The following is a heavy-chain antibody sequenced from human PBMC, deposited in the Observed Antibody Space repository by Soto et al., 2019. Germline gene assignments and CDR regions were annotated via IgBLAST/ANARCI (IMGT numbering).Heavy chain of an antibody. J-gene: IGHJ5*02. CDR1: GFTFSSYS. CDR3: AREGGPTAIYQYNWFDH. CDR2: ISSSSTTI. Sequence: EVQLVESGGGLVQPGGSLRLSCAASGFTFSSYSMNWVRQAPGKGLEWVSYISSSSTTIYYADSVKGRFTISRDNAKNSLYLQMNSLRAEATAVYYCAREGGPTAIYQYNWFDHWGQGTLVTVSS. V-gene: IGHV3-48*01. D-gene: IGHD5-18*01.